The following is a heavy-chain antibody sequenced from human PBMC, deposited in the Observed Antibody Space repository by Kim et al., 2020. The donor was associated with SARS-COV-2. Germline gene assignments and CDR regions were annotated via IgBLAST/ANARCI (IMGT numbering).Heavy chain of an antibody. Sequence: GGSLRLSCAASGFTFSSYSMNWVRQAPGKGLEWVSSISSSSSYIYYADSVKGRFTISRDNAKNSLYLQMNSLRAEDTAVYYCARGTLRFLEWLEGPDYWGQGTLVTVSS. CDR1: GFTFSSYS. V-gene: IGHV3-21*01. CDR3: ARGTLRFLEWLEGPDY. D-gene: IGHD3-3*01. J-gene: IGHJ4*02. CDR2: ISSSSSYI.